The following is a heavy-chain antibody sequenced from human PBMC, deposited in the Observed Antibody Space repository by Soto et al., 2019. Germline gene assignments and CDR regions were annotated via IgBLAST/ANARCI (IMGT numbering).Heavy chain of an antibody. CDR3: ARVAVTTYYFDY. CDR1: GFTFTSYW. J-gene: IGHJ4*01. V-gene: IGHV3-74*01. Sequence: GGSLRLSCAASGFTFTSYWMHWVRQSPGKGLVWVSRINPDGSRTSYADSVKGRFTISRDKAKNTLYLQMNSLGADDTAVYYCARVAVTTYYFDYWGHGTLVTVSS. CDR2: INPDGSRT. D-gene: IGHD4-17*01.